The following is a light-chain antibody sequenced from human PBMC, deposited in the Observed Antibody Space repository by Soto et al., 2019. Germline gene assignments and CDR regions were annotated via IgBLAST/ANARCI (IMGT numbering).Light chain of an antibody. CDR1: QSVNSN. CDR3: QQYTNWTLMYT. V-gene: IGKV3D-15*03. J-gene: IGKJ2*01. Sequence: EIVMTQSPATLSVSPGERATLSCRASQSVNSNLAWYQQKPGQAPRLLIYGVSVRGTGIPARFSGSGSGTEFTLTISVLRSEDFAVYYCQQYTNWTLMYTFGQGTTREIK. CDR2: GVS.